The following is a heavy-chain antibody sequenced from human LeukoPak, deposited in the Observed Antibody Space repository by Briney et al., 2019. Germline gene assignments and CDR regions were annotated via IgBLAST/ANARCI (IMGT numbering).Heavy chain of an antibody. D-gene: IGHD2/OR15-2a*01. Sequence: PSETLSLTCTVSGGSISSSSYYWGWIRQPPGKGLEWIGSIYYSGSTYYNPSLKSRVTISVDTSKNQFSLKLSSVTAADTAVYYCAGNFLHTYYFDYWGQGTLVTVSS. V-gene: IGHV4-39*01. CDR1: GGSISSSSYY. CDR3: AGNFLHTYYFDY. CDR2: IYYSGST. J-gene: IGHJ4*02.